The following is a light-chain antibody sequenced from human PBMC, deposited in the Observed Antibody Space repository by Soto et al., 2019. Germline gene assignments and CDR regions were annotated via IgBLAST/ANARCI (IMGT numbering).Light chain of an antibody. CDR2: DAS. Sequence: EIVLTQSPATLSLSPGERATLSCRASQRVSSYLAWYQQKPGQAPRLLIYDASNKATSIPARFSGSGSGTGFTLTISSLEPEDFAVYYCQQRSNWPPYTFGQGTKLEIK. V-gene: IGKV3-11*01. J-gene: IGKJ2*01. CDR3: QQRSNWPPYT. CDR1: QRVSSY.